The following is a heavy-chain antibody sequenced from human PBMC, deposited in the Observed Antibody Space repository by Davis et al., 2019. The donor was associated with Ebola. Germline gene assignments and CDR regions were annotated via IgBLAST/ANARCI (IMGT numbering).Heavy chain of an antibody. CDR3: ASTIFGVVNPPYYFDY. J-gene: IGHJ4*02. V-gene: IGHV4-34*01. D-gene: IGHD3-3*01. CDR2: INHSGST. Sequence: SETLSLTCAVYGGSSNGYYWSWIRQPPGKGLEWIGEINHSGSTDYNPSLKSRVTISLDTSKNQFSLKLRSVTAADTAVYYCASTIFGVVNPPYYFDYWGRGTLVTVSS. CDR1: GGSSNGYY.